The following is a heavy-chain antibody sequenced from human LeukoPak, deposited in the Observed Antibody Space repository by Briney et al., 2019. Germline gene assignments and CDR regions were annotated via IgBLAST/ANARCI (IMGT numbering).Heavy chain of an antibody. D-gene: IGHD2-21*01. CDR1: GFTLRNYN. J-gene: IGHJ6*02. CDR3: ARDSGESYGMDV. CDR2: IGSSGRTI. Sequence: PGGSLRLSCAATGFTLRNYNMDWVRQAPGKGLEWLSYIGSSGRTIYYADSVKGRFTISRDNAKNSLYLQMSSLRAEDTALYYCARDSGESYGMDVWGQGTTVTVSS. V-gene: IGHV3-48*03.